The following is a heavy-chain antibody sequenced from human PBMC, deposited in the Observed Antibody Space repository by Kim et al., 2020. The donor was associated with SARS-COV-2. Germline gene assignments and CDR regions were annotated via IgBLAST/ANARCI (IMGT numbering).Heavy chain of an antibody. CDR3: ARGDATVVTPCAF. Sequence: GGSLRLSCAASGFTFSSYAMHWVRQAPVKGLEWVAVISYDGSNKYYADSVKGRFTISRDNSKNTLYLQMNSLRAEDTAVYYCARGDATVVTPCAFWGQVTLVTVPS. CDR1: GFTFSSYA. V-gene: IGHV3-30*04. J-gene: IGHJ4*02. CDR2: ISYDGSNK. D-gene: IGHD4-17*01.